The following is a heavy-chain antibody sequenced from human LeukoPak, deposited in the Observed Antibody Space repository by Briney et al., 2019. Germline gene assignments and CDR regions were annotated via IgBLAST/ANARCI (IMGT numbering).Heavy chain of an antibody. J-gene: IGHJ4*02. CDR3: AKDPRYCSGGSCYSVYYFDY. D-gene: IGHD2-15*01. CDR2: ISYDGSNK. Sequence: GRSLRLSCAASGFTFSSYGMHWVGQAPGKGLEWVAVISYDGSNKYYADSVKGRFTISRDNSKNTLYLQMNSLRAEDTAVYYCAKDPRYCSGGSCYSVYYFDYWGQGTLVTVSS. V-gene: IGHV3-30*18. CDR1: GFTFSSYG.